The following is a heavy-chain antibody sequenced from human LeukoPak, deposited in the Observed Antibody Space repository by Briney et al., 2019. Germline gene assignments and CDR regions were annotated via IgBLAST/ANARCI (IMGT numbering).Heavy chain of an antibody. CDR2: ISYDGSNK. J-gene: IGHJ4*02. V-gene: IGHV3-30*03. D-gene: IGHD4-23*01. Sequence: GRSLRLSCAASGFTFSSYGMHWVRQAPGKGLEWVAVISYDGSNKYYADSVKGRFTISRDNAKNSLYLQMNSLRAEDTAVYYCARFVVTRPYYFDYWGQGTLVTVSS. CDR1: GFTFSSYG. CDR3: ARFVVTRPYYFDY.